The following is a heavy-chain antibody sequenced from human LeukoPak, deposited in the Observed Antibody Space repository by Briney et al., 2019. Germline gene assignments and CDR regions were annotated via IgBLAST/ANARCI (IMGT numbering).Heavy chain of an antibody. J-gene: IGHJ4*02. CDR2: IYSGGST. CDR1: GFTVSSNY. CDR3: ARERRDSSGYRTF. Sequence: GGSLRLSCAASGFTVSSNYMSWVRQAPGKGLEWVSVIYSGGSTYYADSVKGRFTISRDNSKNTLYLQMNSLRAEDTAVYYCARERRDSSGYRTFWGQGTLVTVSS. V-gene: IGHV3-53*01. D-gene: IGHD3-22*01.